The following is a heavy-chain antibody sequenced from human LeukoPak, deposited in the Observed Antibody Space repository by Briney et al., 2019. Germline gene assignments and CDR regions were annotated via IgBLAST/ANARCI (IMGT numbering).Heavy chain of an antibody. V-gene: IGHV5-51*01. CDR3: ATVYITGTTSYYYYMDV. J-gene: IGHJ6*03. Sequence: GESLKISCKGSGYSFTSYWIGWVRQMPGKGLEWMGIIYPGDSDTRYSPSFQGQVTISADKSISTAYLQWSSLKASDTAMYYCATVYITGTTSYYYYMDVWGKGTTVTVSS. D-gene: IGHD1-7*01. CDR2: IYPGDSDT. CDR1: GYSFTSYW.